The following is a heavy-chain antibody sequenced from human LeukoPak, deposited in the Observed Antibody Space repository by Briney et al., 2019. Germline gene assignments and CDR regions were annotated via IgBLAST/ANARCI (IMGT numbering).Heavy chain of an antibody. J-gene: IGHJ3*02. CDR1: GYTFTDYY. CDR2: LNPNSGDT. V-gene: IGHV1-2*02. CDR3: ARGRREVAFDI. Sequence: ASVKVSCKASGYTFTDYYMHWVRQAPGQGLQWMGWLNPNSGDTNYAQKFQGRVSMTRDTSISTAYMELRRLRSDDTAVFYCARGRREVAFDIGGRGTMVTVSS.